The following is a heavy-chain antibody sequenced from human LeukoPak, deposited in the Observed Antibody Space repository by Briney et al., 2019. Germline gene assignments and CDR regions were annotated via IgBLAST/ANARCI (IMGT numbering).Heavy chain of an antibody. V-gene: IGHV4-59*08. J-gene: IGHJ4*02. Sequence: SETLSLTCTVSGGSVSSDYWSWIRQPPGKGLEWIGCIYYSGTTNYNPSLQSRVSISIDTSKKQFSLKLTSVTAADTAVYYCARHQLRGFLDDNWGQGTLVTVSS. D-gene: IGHD3-10*01. CDR1: GGSVSSDY. CDR2: IYYSGTT. CDR3: ARHQLRGFLDDN.